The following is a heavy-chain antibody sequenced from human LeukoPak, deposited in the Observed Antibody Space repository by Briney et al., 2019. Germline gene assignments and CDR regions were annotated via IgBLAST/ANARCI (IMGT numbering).Heavy chain of an antibody. V-gene: IGHV3-64*01. CDR2: ISSNGGST. CDR3: ARGNREVDV. J-gene: IGHJ6*04. CDR1: GFTFSSYA. Sequence: GGSLRLSCAASGFTFSSYAMHWVRQAPGKGLEYVSAISSNGGSTYYANSVKGRFTISRDNSKNTLYLQMGSLRAEDMVMYYCARGNREVDVWGKGTTVTVSS. D-gene: IGHD1-26*01.